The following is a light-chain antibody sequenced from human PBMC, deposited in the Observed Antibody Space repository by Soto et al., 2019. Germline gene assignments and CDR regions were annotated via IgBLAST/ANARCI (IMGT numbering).Light chain of an antibody. CDR3: QQNNNWPFT. CDR2: RAS. V-gene: IGKV3-15*01. J-gene: IGKJ3*01. Sequence: EVVMTQSPATLSVSPGERATLSCRASQSVSSNLAWYQHKPGQAPRLLIYRASTRAAATPVRFSGSGSGTEFTLTISSPQSEDFAVYDCQQNNNWPFTCGPGTKVDSK. CDR1: QSVSSN.